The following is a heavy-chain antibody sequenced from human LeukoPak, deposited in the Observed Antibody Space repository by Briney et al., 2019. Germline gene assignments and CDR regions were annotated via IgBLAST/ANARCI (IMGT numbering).Heavy chain of an antibody. Sequence: GGSLRLSCAASGFTFSSYAMSWVRQAPGKGLEWVSAISGSGGSTYYADSVKGRFTISRDNSKNTLYLQMNSLRAEDTAVYYCAKAPYGDYGSDWYFDLWGHGTLVTVSS. J-gene: IGHJ2*01. D-gene: IGHD4-17*01. CDR2: ISGSGGST. CDR1: GFTFSSYA. V-gene: IGHV3-23*01. CDR3: AKAPYGDYGSDWYFDL.